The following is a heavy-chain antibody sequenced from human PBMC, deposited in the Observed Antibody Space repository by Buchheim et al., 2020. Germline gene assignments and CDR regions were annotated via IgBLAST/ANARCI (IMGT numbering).Heavy chain of an antibody. CDR3: VHLDDGGRWRGLDS. Sequence: QVQLVQSGAEVKKPGASVKVSCKASGYTFTSYDINWVRQAPGQGLEWMGWMKPNSGNTGYAQRFQGRVTMTRDISISTANMELTSLRFDDTAVYYCVHLDDGGRWRGLDSWGQGTL. CDR1: GYTFTSYD. CDR2: MKPNSGNT. D-gene: IGHD2-15*01. V-gene: IGHV1-8*01. J-gene: IGHJ4*02.